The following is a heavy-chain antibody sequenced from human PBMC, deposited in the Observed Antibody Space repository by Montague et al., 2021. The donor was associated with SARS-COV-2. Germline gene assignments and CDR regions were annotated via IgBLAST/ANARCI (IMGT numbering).Heavy chain of an antibody. CDR1: GGSISSYY. V-gene: IGHV4-59*01. D-gene: IGHD2-15*01. CDR2: IYYSGSS. J-gene: IGHJ4*02. CDR3: ASPGGYCSGGSCYYVY. Sequence: SETLSLTCTVSGGSISSYYWGWIRQAPGKGLEWNGYIYYSGSSNYNPSLKSRVTISIDTSKNQFSLNLNSVTAADGAVYYCASPGGYCSGGSCYYVYWGQGTLVTVSS.